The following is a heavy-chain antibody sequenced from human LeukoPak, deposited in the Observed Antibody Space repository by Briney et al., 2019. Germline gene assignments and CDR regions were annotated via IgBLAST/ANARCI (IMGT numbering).Heavy chain of an antibody. CDR3: AKEVRSNWGDWFDP. D-gene: IGHD3-10*01. Sequence: GGSLRLSCAASGFTFSSYAMSWVRQAPGKGLEWVSAISGSGGSTYYADSVKGRFTISRDNSKNAQYLQMNSLRAEDTAVYCCAKEVRSNWGDWFDPWGQGTLVTVSS. CDR1: GFTFSSYA. V-gene: IGHV3-23*01. J-gene: IGHJ5*02. CDR2: ISGSGGST.